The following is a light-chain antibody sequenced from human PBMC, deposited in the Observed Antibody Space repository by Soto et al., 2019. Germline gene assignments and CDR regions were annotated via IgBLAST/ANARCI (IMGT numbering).Light chain of an antibody. CDR1: QRVSSSY. CDR3: QQYGSAPPIT. V-gene: IGKV3-20*01. Sequence: EIVLTQSPGTLSLSPGERATLYSRASQRVSSSYLAWYQQKPGQAPRLLIYGTSSRATGIPDRFSGSGSGTDFTLTISRLEPEDFAGYYCQQYGSAPPITFGQGTRLEIK. J-gene: IGKJ5*01. CDR2: GTS.